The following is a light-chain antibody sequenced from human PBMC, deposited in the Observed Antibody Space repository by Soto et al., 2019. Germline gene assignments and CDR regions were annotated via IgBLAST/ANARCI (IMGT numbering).Light chain of an antibody. V-gene: IGLV1-40*01. J-gene: IGLJ1*01. CDR3: QSYDNSLSVLYV. CDR1: SSDIGAGSD. CDR2: ENT. Sequence: QSVLTQPPSLSGAPGQTVTISCTGSSSDIGAGSDVHWYQQFTGAAPRLLIYENTNRPSGVPDRFSGSKSGTSASLAITGLQAEDEADYYCQSYDNSLSVLYVFGTGTKLTVL.